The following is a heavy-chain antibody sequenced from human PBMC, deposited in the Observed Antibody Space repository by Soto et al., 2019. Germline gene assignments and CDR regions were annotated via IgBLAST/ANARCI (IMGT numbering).Heavy chain of an antibody. D-gene: IGHD3-10*01. J-gene: IGHJ2*01. CDR3: ASSEVGYGSGSYPEPAYWYFDL. CDR1: GGTFSSYT. Sequence: ASVKVSCKASGGTFSSYTISWVRQAPGQGLEWMGRIIPILGIANYAQKFQGRVTITADKSTSTAYMELSSLRSEDTAVYYCASSEVGYGSGSYPEPAYWYFDLWGRGTLVTVSS. V-gene: IGHV1-69*02. CDR2: IIPILGIA.